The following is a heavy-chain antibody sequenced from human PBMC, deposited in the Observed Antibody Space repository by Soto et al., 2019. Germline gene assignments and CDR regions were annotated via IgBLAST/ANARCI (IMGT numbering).Heavy chain of an antibody. CDR3: ARSEWELLDYYYYYGMDV. Sequence: SVNVSCKXSGGTFSSYAISWVRQSPGQGLEWMGGIIPIFGTANYAQKFQGRVTITADESTSTAYMELSSLRSEDTAVYYCARSEWELLDYYYYYGMDVWGQGTTVTVSS. V-gene: IGHV1-69*13. CDR1: GGTFSSYA. J-gene: IGHJ6*02. CDR2: IIPIFGTA. D-gene: IGHD1-26*01.